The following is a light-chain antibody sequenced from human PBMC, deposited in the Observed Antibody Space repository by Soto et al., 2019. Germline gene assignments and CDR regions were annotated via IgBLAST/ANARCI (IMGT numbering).Light chain of an antibody. CDR2: DAS. CDR3: PQSDNYPLT. CDR1: QSVRSW. V-gene: IGKV1-5*01. J-gene: IGKJ4*01. Sequence: MTGYPAALAGSVGVPVTITCRASQSVRSWLAWYQQKPGTAPKLLIFDASRLESGVPSRFSGSASGTEFTLTISSLQPDDFATYYCPQSDNYPLTSAGGTKVDI.